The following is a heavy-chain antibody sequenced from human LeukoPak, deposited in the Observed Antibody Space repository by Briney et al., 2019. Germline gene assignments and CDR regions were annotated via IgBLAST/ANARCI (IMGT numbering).Heavy chain of an antibody. D-gene: IGHD6-13*01. CDR3: VSRSSWTYYMDV. V-gene: IGHV3-48*03. J-gene: IGHJ6*03. CDR1: GFTFSYFE. CDR2: ISSSGFPI. Sequence: GRYMRLSCAASGFTFSYFEMNWVRQAPGKGLEWISYISSSGFPIYYADSVKGRFAISKDDAKSSFYLQMNGLRAEDTAIYYCVSRSSWTYYMDVWGKGITVSVSS.